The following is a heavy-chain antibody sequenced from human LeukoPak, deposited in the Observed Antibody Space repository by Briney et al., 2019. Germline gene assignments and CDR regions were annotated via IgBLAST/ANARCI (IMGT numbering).Heavy chain of an antibody. V-gene: IGHV3-48*02. D-gene: IGHD2-15*01. CDR3: ASLFRDCSGGSCYFHNYYYGMDV. CDR1: GFTFSTYS. Sequence: PGGSLRLSCVTSGFTFSTYSMNWVRQAPGKGLEWVSYISSSSSTIYYADSVKGRFTISRDNARNSLYLQMNSLRDEDTAVYYCASLFRDCSGGSCYFHNYYYGMDVWGQGTTVTVSS. CDR2: ISSSSSTI. J-gene: IGHJ6*02.